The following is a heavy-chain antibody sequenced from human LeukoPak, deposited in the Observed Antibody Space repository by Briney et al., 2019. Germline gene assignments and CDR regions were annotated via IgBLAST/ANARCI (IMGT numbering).Heavy chain of an antibody. CDR1: GGSISSDTYY. Sequence: SETLSLTCTVTGGSISSDTYYWAWIRQPPGKGLEWIGRIYSSGTTHYSPPLRSRVTISLDTSRTQFSLNLNAVTTADTAVYYCARDGGGMAPHYYYYHLDVWGAGTTVTVSS. CDR3: ARDGGGMAPHYYYYHLDV. CDR2: IYSSGTT. D-gene: IGHD3-16*01. V-gene: IGHV4-39*07. J-gene: IGHJ6*03.